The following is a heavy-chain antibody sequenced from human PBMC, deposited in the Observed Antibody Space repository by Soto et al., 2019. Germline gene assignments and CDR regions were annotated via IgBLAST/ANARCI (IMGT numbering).Heavy chain of an antibody. J-gene: IGHJ4*01. D-gene: IGHD1-26*01. Sequence: QVQLQESGPGLVKPSGTLSLTCTVSGASISSSNWWSWVRQPPGKGLEWIGEIHHSGNTNYNPSLKSRVTISVDKSKNQFSLKLSSVTAADTAVYYCAGGLMAAWELNGRWGHGTLVTVSS. CDR3: AGGLMAAWELNGR. CDR1: GASISSSNW. V-gene: IGHV4-4*02. CDR2: IHHSGNT.